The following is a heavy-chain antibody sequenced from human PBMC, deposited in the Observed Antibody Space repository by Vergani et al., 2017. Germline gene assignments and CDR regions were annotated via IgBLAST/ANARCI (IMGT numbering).Heavy chain of an antibody. V-gene: IGHV3-23*01. Sequence: EVQLLQSGGGVIQPGGSVRLSCAASGFTFSACPMTWVRQAPGKGLEWVSAISARYPSTYYADSVKGRFTISRDNSKNMLYLQMNSLRAEDTAVYYCARLSYDTTPYLQGGYDCWAQGTLVSVSS. CDR2: ISARYPST. CDR3: ARLSYDTTPYLQGGYDC. J-gene: IGHJ4*02. CDR1: GFTFSACP. D-gene: IGHD3-22*01.